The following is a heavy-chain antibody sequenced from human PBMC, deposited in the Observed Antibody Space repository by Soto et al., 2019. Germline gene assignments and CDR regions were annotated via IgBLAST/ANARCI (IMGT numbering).Heavy chain of an antibody. CDR2: ISYDGSNK. J-gene: IGHJ4*02. D-gene: IGHD6-19*01. V-gene: IGHV3-30-3*01. CDR1: GFTFSSYA. CDR3: ARAGDHPGIAVAGTFDY. Sequence: QVQLVESGGGVVQPGRSLRLSCAASGFTFSSYAMHWVRQAPGKGLEWVAVISYDGSNKYYADSVKGRFTISRDNSKNTLYLQRNSLRAEDTAVYYCARAGDHPGIAVAGTFDYWGQGTLVTVSS.